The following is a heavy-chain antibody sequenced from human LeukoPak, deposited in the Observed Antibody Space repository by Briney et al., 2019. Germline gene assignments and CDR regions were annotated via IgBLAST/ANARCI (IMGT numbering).Heavy chain of an antibody. V-gene: IGHV3-30-3*01. Sequence: GGSLRLSCAASGFTFSDYAMHWVRQAPGKGLEWVTLISYNGVNKYYADSVKGRFTISRDNSKNTLYLQMDSLRAGDTAVYYCARAKDGTNILDYWGREPWSPSPQ. J-gene: IGHJ4*02. CDR1: GFTFSDYA. D-gene: IGHD5-24*01. CDR3: ARAKDGTNILDY. CDR2: ISYNGVNK.